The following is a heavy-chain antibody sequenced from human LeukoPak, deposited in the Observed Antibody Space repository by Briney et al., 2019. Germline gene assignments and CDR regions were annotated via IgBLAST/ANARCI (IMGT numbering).Heavy chain of an antibody. V-gene: IGHV3-30*02. J-gene: IGHJ3*02. CDR3: AKDLSYLYDI. CDR1: GSTINTYG. Sequence: GGSLRLSCIVSGSTINTYGFHWFRQAPGKGPEWLAFIGHDGNYKHYGDSVRGRFTISRDNSKNTVYLEMDSLRPDDTALYRCAKDLSYLYDIWGQGTKVTVSS. D-gene: IGHD2-15*01. CDR2: IGHDGNYK.